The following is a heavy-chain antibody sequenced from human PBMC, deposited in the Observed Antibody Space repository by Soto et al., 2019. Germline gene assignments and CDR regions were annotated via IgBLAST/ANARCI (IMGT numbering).Heavy chain of an antibody. CDR1: GYTFTSYG. J-gene: IGHJ4*02. V-gene: IGHV1-18*01. Sequence: ASVKVSCKASGYTFTSYGISWVRQAPGQGLEWMGWISAYNGNTNYAQKLQGRVTMTTDTSTSTAYMELRSLRSDDTAVYYCARSNVVVVAANHYFDYWGQGNLVTVSS. CDR2: ISAYNGNT. D-gene: IGHD2-15*01. CDR3: ARSNVVVVAANHYFDY.